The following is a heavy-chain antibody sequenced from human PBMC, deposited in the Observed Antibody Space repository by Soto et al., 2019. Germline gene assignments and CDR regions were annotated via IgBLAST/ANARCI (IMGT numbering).Heavy chain of an antibody. CDR1: GYTFTNFG. Sequence: QVQLVQSGAEVKKPGASVKVSCKASGYTFTNFGISWVRQAPGQGLEWMGWISVYNGNTNYAQKFQGRVTMTTETSTSTAYMEVRRLRFVDTAVYYCARGGTPIEYWGQGTLVTVSS. CDR3: ARGGTPIEY. D-gene: IGHD3-16*01. V-gene: IGHV1-18*01. CDR2: ISVYNGNT. J-gene: IGHJ4*02.